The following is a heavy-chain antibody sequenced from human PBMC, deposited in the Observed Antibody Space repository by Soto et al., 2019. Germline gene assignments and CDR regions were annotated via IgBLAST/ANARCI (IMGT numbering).Heavy chain of an antibody. CDR3: AGGRGWSGGSCAAIGWFDP. CDR1: GGTFSSYA. J-gene: IGHJ5*02. D-gene: IGHD2-15*01. Sequence: QVQLVQSGAEVKKPGSSVKVSCKASGGTFSSYAISWVRQAPGQGLEWMGGIIPIFGTANYAQKFQGRVTIAADKSTSTAYMELSSLRSGDTAVYYCAGGRGWSGGSCAAIGWFDPWGQGTLVTVSS. CDR2: IIPIFGTA. V-gene: IGHV1-69*06.